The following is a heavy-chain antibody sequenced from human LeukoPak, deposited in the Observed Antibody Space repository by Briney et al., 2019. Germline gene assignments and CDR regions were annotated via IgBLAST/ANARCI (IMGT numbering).Heavy chain of an antibody. CDR3: AKTQRSTNWNLDTTSFDY. CDR1: GFTFSSYA. CDR2: ISGSGGST. Sequence: GGSLRLSCAASGFTFSSYAMSWVRQAPGKGLEWVSAISGSGGSTYYADSVKGRFTISRDNSKNTLYLQMNSLRAEDTAVYYCAKTQRSTNWNLDTTSFDYWGQGTLVTVSS. D-gene: IGHD1-7*01. J-gene: IGHJ4*02. V-gene: IGHV3-23*01.